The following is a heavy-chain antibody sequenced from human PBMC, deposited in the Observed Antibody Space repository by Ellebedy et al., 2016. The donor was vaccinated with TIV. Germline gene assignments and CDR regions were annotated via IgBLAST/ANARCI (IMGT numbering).Heavy chain of an antibody. J-gene: IGHJ5*02. CDR3: ARTYCSSTSCYASGVWFDP. D-gene: IGHD2-2*01. Sequence: GESLKISXAASGFTFSDYYMSWIRQAPGKGLEWVSYISSSSSYTNYADSVKGRFTISRDNAKNSLYLQMNSLRAEDTAVYYCARTYCSSTSCYASGVWFDPWGQGTLVTVSS. V-gene: IGHV3-11*03. CDR2: ISSSSSYT. CDR1: GFTFSDYY.